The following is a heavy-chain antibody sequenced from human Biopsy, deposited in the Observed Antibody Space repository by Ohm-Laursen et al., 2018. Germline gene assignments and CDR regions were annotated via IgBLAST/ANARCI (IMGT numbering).Heavy chain of an antibody. Sequence: ASVKVSCKASGYTFSSYGISWVRQAPGQGLEWMGWISAYNGNTNYAQKLQGRVTMTTDTSTNTAYMELRSLRSDDTAVYYCARVFCTSTTCYGLLDNWGQGTVVTVSS. CDR2: ISAYNGNT. D-gene: IGHD2/OR15-2a*01. CDR1: GYTFSSYG. V-gene: IGHV1-18*01. CDR3: ARVFCTSTTCYGLLDN. J-gene: IGHJ4*02.